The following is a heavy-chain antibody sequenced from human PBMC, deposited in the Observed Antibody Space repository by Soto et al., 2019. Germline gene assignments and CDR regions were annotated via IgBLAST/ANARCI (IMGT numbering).Heavy chain of an antibody. J-gene: IGHJ6*02. CDR1: AETFSSYG. V-gene: IGHV1-18*04. CDR2: MSAYNGNT. Sequence: AAVKIFCKASAETFSSYGMIWLRRPPAEEVVGLRWMSAYNGNTNYAQKLQRRDTMTTDTSTSTAYMELRSLRSDDTAVYYCASGDIVVVPAARGYYYYYGMDVWGQGTTVTVSS. D-gene: IGHD2-2*01. CDR3: ASGDIVVVPAARGYYYYYGMDV.